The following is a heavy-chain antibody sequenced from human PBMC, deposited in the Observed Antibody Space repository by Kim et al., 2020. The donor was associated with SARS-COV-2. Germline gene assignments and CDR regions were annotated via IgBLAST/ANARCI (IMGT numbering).Heavy chain of an antibody. CDR1: GFTFSNAW. J-gene: IGHJ4*02. CDR2: IKSKTDGGTT. D-gene: IGHD3-10*01. CDR3: TTGYAGVPLWFGELLKAG. V-gene: IGHV3-15*01. Sequence: GGSLRLSCAASGFTFSNAWMSWVRQAPGKGLEWVGRIKSKTDGGTTDYAAPVKGKFTISRDDSKNTLYLQMNSLKTEDTAVYYCTTGYAGVPLWFGELLKAGWGQGTLVTVSS.